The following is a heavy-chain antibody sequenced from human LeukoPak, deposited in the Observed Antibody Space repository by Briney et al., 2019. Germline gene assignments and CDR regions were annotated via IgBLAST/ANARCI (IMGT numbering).Heavy chain of an antibody. Sequence: GGSLRLSCAASGFAFSSYAMSWVRQAPGKGLEWVSAISGSGGSTYYADSVKGRFTISRDNSKNTLYLQMNSLRAEDTAVYYCAKGGYSYGARPYYYYGMDFWVQGTTVTVSS. J-gene: IGHJ6*02. V-gene: IGHV3-23*01. CDR3: AKGGYSYGARPYYYYGMDF. CDR2: ISGSGGST. D-gene: IGHD5-18*01. CDR1: GFAFSSYA.